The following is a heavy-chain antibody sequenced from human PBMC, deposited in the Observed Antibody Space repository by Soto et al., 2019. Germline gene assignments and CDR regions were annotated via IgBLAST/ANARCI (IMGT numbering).Heavy chain of an antibody. V-gene: IGHV1-46*01. CDR3: ARGGYSGYDYYDEDY. Sequence: QVQLVQSGAEVKKPGASVKVSCKASGYTFTSYYMHWVRQAPGQGLEWMGIINPSGGSTSYAQKFQGRVTMTRDTSTSTVYMELSSLRSEDTAVYCCARGGYSGYDYYDEDYWGQGTLVTVSS. CDR2: INPSGGST. D-gene: IGHD5-12*01. CDR1: GYTFTSYY. J-gene: IGHJ4*02.